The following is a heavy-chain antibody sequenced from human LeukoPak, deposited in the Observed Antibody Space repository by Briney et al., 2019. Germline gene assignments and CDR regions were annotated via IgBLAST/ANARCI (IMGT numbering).Heavy chain of an antibody. CDR3: ARVDYGDYGFDY. V-gene: IGHV3-33*01. J-gene: IGHJ4*02. CDR1: GFTFSTYG. D-gene: IGHD4-17*01. Sequence: GGSLRLSCAASGFTFSTYGMHWVRQAPGKGLEWVAVIWYDGSDKYYADSVKGRFTISRDNSKNTLYLQMNSLRAEDTAVYYCARVDYGDYGFDYWGQGTLVTVSS. CDR2: IWYDGSDK.